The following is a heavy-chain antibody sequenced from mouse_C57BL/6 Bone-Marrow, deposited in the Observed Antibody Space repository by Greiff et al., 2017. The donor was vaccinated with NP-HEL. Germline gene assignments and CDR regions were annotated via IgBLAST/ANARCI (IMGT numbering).Heavy chain of an antibody. D-gene: IGHD1-1*01. V-gene: IGHV1-76*01. Sequence: QVQLQQSGAELVRPGASVKLSCKASGYTFTDYYINWVKQRPGQGLEWIARIYPGSGNTYYNEKFKGKATLTAEKSSSTAYMQLSSLTSEDSAVYFCARGDYSERGYYFDYWGQGTTLTVSS. J-gene: IGHJ2*01. CDR3: ARGDYSERGYYFDY. CDR2: IYPGSGNT. CDR1: GYTFTDYY.